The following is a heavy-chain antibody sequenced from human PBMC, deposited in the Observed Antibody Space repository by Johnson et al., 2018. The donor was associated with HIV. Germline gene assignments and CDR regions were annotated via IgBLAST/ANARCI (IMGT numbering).Heavy chain of an antibody. CDR1: GFPFSSYA. D-gene: IGHD5-12*01. J-gene: IGHJ3*02. Sequence: VQLVESGGGLVKPGGSLRLSCAASGFPFSSYAMTWVRQAPGKGLEWVSTIGGSGAGTFYEDSVKGRFTVSRDNSKNAVYLQMNSLGAGDTAVYYCAKDQHGPLVPTVMRDDAFDIWGQGTMVTVSS. V-gene: IGHV3-23*04. CDR2: IGGSGAGT. CDR3: AKDQHGPLVPTVMRDDAFDI.